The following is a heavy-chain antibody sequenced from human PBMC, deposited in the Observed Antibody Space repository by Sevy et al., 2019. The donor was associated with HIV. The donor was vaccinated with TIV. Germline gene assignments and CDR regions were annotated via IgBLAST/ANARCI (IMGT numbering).Heavy chain of an antibody. CDR3: ARAGHIVVVTASWGAFDI. CDR2: IYYSGST. D-gene: IGHD2-21*02. V-gene: IGHV4-30-4*01. CDR1: GGSISSGDYY. J-gene: IGHJ3*02. Sequence: SETLFLTCTVSGGSISSGDYYWSWIRQPPGKGLEWIGYIYYSGSTYYNPSLKSRVTISVDTSKNQFSLKLSSVTAADTAVYYCARAGHIVVVTASWGAFDIWGQGTMVTVSS.